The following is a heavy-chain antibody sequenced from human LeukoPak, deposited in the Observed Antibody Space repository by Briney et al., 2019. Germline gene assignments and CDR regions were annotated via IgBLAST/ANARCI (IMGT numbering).Heavy chain of an antibody. CDR2: ISSSSSYI. CDR3: ARGPPGGNYDSSGYYGSY. Sequence: TGGSLRLSCAASGFTFSSYSMNWVRQAPGKGLEWVSSISSSSSYIYYADSVKGRFTISRDNAKNSLYLQMNSLRAGDTAVYYCARGPPGGNYDSSGYYGSYWGRGTLVTVSS. CDR1: GFTFSSYS. D-gene: IGHD3-22*01. V-gene: IGHV3-21*01. J-gene: IGHJ4*02.